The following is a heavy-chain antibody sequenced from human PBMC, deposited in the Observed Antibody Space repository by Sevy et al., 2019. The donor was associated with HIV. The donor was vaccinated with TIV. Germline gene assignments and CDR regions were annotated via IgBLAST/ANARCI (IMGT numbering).Heavy chain of an antibody. CDR1: GYTFTSYD. CDR2: MNPNRGNT. CDR3: AGGTIVVVPATGGMDV. V-gene: IGHV1-8*01. Sequence: ASVKVSCKASGYTFTSYDINWVRQATGQGLEWMGWMNPNRGNTGYAHKFQGRVTKTRNTSISTAYMELNSLRSEDTAVYYCAGGTIVVVPATGGMDVWGQGTTVTVSS. J-gene: IGHJ6*02. D-gene: IGHD2-2*01.